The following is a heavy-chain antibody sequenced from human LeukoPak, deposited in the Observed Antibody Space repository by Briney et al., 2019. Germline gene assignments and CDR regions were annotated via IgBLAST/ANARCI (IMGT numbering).Heavy chain of an antibody. Sequence: ASVKVSCKASGYTFTGYYMHWVRQAPGQGLEWMGWINPNSGGTNYAQKFQGRVTMTRDTSISTAYMELSRLRSDDTAVYYCARAFVVPAAMSDYWGQGTLVTVSP. J-gene: IGHJ4*02. CDR1: GYTFTGYY. V-gene: IGHV1-2*02. CDR3: ARAFVVPAAMSDY. D-gene: IGHD2-2*01. CDR2: INPNSGGT.